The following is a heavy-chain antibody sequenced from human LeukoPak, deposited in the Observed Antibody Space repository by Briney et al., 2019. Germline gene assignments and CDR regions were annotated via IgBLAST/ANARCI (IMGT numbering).Heavy chain of an antibody. V-gene: IGHV3-66*02. Sequence: GGSLRLSCAASGFTFSSYAMSWVRQAPGKGLEWVSVIYSGGSTYYADSVKGRFTISRDNSKNTLYLQMNSLRAEDTAVYYCARVVVTGTFYYYYMDVWGKGTTVTVSS. CDR2: IYSGGST. D-gene: IGHD1-7*01. CDR3: ARVVVTGTFYYYYMDV. CDR1: GFTFSSYA. J-gene: IGHJ6*03.